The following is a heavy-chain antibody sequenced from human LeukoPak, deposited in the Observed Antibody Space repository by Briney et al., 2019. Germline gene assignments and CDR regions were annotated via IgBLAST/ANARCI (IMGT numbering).Heavy chain of an antibody. V-gene: IGHV3-7*03. D-gene: IGHD3-10*01. CDR1: GFTFSRYW. J-gene: IGHJ4*02. CDR2: IKQDGSGE. CDR3: AKDPPRWVVRGVISDY. Sequence: PGGSLRLSCVASGFTFSRYWMSWVRQAPGKGLEWVAKIKQDGSGEYYLDSVKGRFTISRDNAKNSLYLQMNSLRADDTAVYYCAKDPPRWVVRGVISDYWGQGTLVTVSS.